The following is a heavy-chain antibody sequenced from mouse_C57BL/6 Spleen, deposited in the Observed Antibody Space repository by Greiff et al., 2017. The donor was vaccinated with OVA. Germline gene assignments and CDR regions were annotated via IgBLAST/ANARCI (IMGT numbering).Heavy chain of an antibody. J-gene: IGHJ4*01. CDR1: GFTFSSYA. Sequence: EVKVVESGGGLVKPGGSLKLSCAASGFTFSSYAMSWVRQTPEKRLEWVATISDGGSYTYYPDNVKGRFTISRDNAKNNLYLQMSHLKSEDTAMYYCARDSPYYYGSSYAMDYWGQGTSVTVSS. V-gene: IGHV5-4*01. D-gene: IGHD1-1*01. CDR3: ARDSPYYYGSSYAMDY. CDR2: ISDGGSYT.